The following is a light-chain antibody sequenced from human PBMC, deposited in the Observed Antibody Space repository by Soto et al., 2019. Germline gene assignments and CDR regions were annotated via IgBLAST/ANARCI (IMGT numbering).Light chain of an antibody. CDR2: GIS. Sequence: ESVLTQSPGTLSLSPGERATLSCRASQSVSNSYFAWYQQNPGQAPRLLIYGISSRATGIPDRFSGSGSGTDFTLTISSLEPEDFVVYYCQQYSTLPHTFGQGTKLEVK. CDR3: QQYSTLPHT. J-gene: IGKJ2*01. CDR1: QSVSNSY. V-gene: IGKV3-20*01.